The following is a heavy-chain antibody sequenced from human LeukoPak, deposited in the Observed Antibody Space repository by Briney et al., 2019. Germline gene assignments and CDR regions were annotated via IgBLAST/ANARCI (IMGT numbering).Heavy chain of an antibody. V-gene: IGHV4-59*01. D-gene: IGHD3-3*01. J-gene: IGHJ4*02. CDR3: ARIATEDFWSGYTYYFDY. Sequence: SETLSLTCTVSGGSISGYYWSWIRQPPGQGLEWIGYIYYSGNTNYNPSLKSRVTISVDTSKNQFSLKLSSVTAADTAVYYCARIATEDFWSGYTYYFDYWGQGTLVTVSS. CDR2: IYYSGNT. CDR1: GGSISGYY.